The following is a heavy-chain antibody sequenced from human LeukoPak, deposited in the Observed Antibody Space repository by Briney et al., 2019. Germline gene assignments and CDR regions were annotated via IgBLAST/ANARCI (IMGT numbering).Heavy chain of an antibody. CDR3: ARVQQLTLFDY. CDR2: IYTSGST. V-gene: IGHV4-4*09. J-gene: IGHJ4*02. Sequence: SETLSLTCTVSGVSISSYYWSWIRQPPGKGLEWIGYIYTSGSTNYNPSLKSRVTISVDTSKNQFSLKLSPVTAADTAVYYCARVQQLTLFDYWGQGTLVTVSS. D-gene: IGHD6-13*01. CDR1: GVSISSYY.